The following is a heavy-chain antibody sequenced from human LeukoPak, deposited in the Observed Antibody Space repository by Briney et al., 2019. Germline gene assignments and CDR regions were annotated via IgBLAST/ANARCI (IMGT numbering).Heavy chain of an antibody. V-gene: IGHV4-39*01. CDR3: ASPDSSGYYSRGTFDY. CDR2: IYYSGST. J-gene: IGHJ4*02. Sequence: WIRQPPGKGLEWIGSIYYSGSTYYNPSLKSRVTISVDTSKNQFSLKLSSVTAADTAVYYCASPDSSGYYSRGTFDYWGQGTLVTVSS. D-gene: IGHD3-22*01.